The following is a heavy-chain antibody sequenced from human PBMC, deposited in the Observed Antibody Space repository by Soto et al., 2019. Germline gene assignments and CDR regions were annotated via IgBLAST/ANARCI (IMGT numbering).Heavy chain of an antibody. D-gene: IGHD4-17*01. J-gene: IGHJ6*02. CDR1: GYTFTSYD. CDR3: ARDLTRGGDDENYYYYGMDV. V-gene: IGHV1-69*04. Sequence: GASVKVSCKASGYTFTSYDINWVRQATGQGLEWMGRIIPILGIANYAQKFQGRVTITADKSTSTAYMELSSLRSEDTAVYYCARDLTRGGDDENYYYYGMDVWGQGTTVTVSS. CDR2: IIPILGIA.